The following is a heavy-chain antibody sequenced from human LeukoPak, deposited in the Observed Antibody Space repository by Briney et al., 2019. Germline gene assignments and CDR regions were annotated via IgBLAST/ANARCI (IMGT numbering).Heavy chain of an antibody. V-gene: IGHV3-21*01. CDR3: ARMDNLYSGTYHSDF. Sequence: GGSLRLSCAASGFAFNTYSMNWVRQAPGKGLEWVSSISSTTVYIYYADSVKGRFTISRDNAKNSLYLQMNSLRAEDTAVYYCARMDNLYSGTYHSDFWGQGTLVTVSS. CDR2: ISSTTVYI. D-gene: IGHD1-26*01. J-gene: IGHJ4*02. CDR1: GFAFNTYS.